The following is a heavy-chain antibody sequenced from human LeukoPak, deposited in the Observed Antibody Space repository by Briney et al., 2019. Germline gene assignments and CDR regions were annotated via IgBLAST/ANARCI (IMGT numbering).Heavy chain of an antibody. Sequence: ASVKVSCKASGHTFTGYYMHWVRQAPGQGLEWLGWINPNSGVTNYAQKFQGRITMTRDTSITTVYMELSSLTSDDTAVYYCARGVDYDSSGDWGQGTLVTVSS. V-gene: IGHV1-2*02. CDR2: INPNSGVT. J-gene: IGHJ4*02. D-gene: IGHD3-22*01. CDR3: ARGVDYDSSGD. CDR1: GHTFTGYY.